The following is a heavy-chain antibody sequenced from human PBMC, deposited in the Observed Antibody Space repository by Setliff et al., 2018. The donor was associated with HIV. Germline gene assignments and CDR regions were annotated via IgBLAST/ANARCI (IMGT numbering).Heavy chain of an antibody. J-gene: IGHJ4*02. D-gene: IGHD3-22*01. Sequence: GGSLRLSCAASGFTFSSYSMNWVRQAPGRGLEWVSSISSSSSYIYYADSVKGRFTISRDNAKNSLYLQMNSLRAEDTAVYYCARGPYYYDSSGPFDYWGQGTLVTVSS. CDR2: ISSSSSYI. CDR1: GFTFSSYS. V-gene: IGHV3-21*01. CDR3: ARGPYYYDSSGPFDY.